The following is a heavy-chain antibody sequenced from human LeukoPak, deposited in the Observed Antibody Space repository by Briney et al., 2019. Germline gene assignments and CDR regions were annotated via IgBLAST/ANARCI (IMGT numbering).Heavy chain of an antibody. V-gene: IGHV6-1*01. D-gene: IGHD1-26*01. Sequence: SQTLSLTCAISGDSVSSNSAAWNWIRQSPSRGLEWLGRTYYRSKWYNDYAVSVKSRITINPDTSKNQFSLQLNSVTPEDTAVYYCARDRLQKVGATGDFDYWGQGTLVIVSS. CDR3: ARDRLQKVGATGDFDY. CDR2: TYYRSKWYN. J-gene: IGHJ4*02. CDR1: GDSVSSNSAA.